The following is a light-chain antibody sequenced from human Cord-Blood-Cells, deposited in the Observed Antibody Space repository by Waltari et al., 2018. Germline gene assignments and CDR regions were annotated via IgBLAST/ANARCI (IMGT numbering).Light chain of an antibody. CDR2: WAS. V-gene: IGKV4-1*01. CDR1: QSVLYRSSNKNY. J-gene: IGKJ3*01. CDR3: QQYCSTPLT. Sequence: EIVTSQSLDSLAVAMGALAPIKSTTSQSVLYRSSNKNYLAWYQQKPGQPPKLLIYWASTRASGVPDRFSGSGSGTDFTLTISSLQAEDVAVYYCQQYCSTPLTFGPGTKVEIK.